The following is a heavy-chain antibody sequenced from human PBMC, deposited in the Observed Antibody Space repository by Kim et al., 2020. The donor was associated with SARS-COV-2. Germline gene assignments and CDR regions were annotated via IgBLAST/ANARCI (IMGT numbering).Heavy chain of an antibody. Sequence: SETLSLTCAVSGGSISSSNWWSWVRQPPGKGLEWIGEIYHSGSTNYNPSLKSRVTISVDKSKNQFSLKLSSVTAADTAVYYCARVNGGDPTDWFDPWGQGTLVTVSS. J-gene: IGHJ5*02. CDR1: GGSISSSNW. V-gene: IGHV4-4*02. CDR3: ARVNGGDPTDWFDP. D-gene: IGHD4-17*01. CDR2: IYHSGST.